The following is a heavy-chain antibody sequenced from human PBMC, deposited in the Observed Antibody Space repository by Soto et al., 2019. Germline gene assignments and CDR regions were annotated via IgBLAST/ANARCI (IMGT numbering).Heavy chain of an antibody. J-gene: IGHJ4*02. CDR1: GFTLSSYE. D-gene: IGHD5-12*01. V-gene: IGHV3-23*01. CDR3: AKEKHGYNYFDY. CDR2: INGGGGST. Sequence: GGSLRLSCAASGFTLSSYEMSWVRQAPGKGLEWVSGINGGGGSTFYADSVRGRFTISRDISKNTLYLQMNSLRAEDTAEYYCAKEKHGYNYFDYWGQGTPVTVSS.